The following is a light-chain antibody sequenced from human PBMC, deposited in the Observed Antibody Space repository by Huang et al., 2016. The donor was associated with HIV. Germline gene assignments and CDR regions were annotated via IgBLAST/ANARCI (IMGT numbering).Light chain of an antibody. J-gene: IGKJ2*01. Sequence: VVLPKSPLSLPFPLGQPASFSCRSGQSLGYIVGDTYLKWFQQRPGQPPRRLIYKVSNRDSGVPDRFSGSGSGTDFTLKISRVEADDVGVYYCMQGIHMPYTFGQGTRLEIK. CDR1: QSLGYIVGDTY. CDR3: MQGIHMPYT. CDR2: KVS. V-gene: IGKV2-30*01.